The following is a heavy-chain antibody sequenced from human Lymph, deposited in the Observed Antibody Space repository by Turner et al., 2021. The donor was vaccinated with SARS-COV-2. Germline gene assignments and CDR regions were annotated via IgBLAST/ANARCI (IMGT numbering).Heavy chain of an antibody. CDR2: IYYSGTT. D-gene: IGHD3-22*01. CDR3: ARNDRVVVQSFDY. J-gene: IGHJ4*02. CDR1: GGSISSSSYY. V-gene: IGHV4-39*01. Sequence: QLQLQESGPGLVKPSETLSLTCAVSGGSISSSSYYWGWIRQPPGKGLEWIGSIYYSGTTYYNPALKSRVTISVDKSKNQFPLKLSSVTAADTAVYYCARNDRVVVQSFDYWGQGTLVTVSS.